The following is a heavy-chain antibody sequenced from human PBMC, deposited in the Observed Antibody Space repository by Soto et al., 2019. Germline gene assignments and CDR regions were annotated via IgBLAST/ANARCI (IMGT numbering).Heavy chain of an antibody. V-gene: IGHV4-59*01. Sequence: SETLSLTCVVSGGSLSSYYWSWIRQPPGKGLEWIGYIYYSGSTNYNPSLKSRVTISVDTSKNQFSLKLSSVTAADTAVYYCARGGGIVVVTAPYDHWGQGTLVTVS. CDR3: ARGGGIVVVTAPYDH. D-gene: IGHD2-21*02. CDR1: GGSLSSYY. J-gene: IGHJ4*02. CDR2: IYYSGST.